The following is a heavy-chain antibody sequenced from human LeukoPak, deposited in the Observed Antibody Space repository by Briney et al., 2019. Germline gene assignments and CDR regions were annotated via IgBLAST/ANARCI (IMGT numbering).Heavy chain of an antibody. Sequence: ASVKVSYKASGYTFTSYDINWVRQATGQGLEWMGWMNPNSGNTGYAQKFQGRVTMTRNTSISTAYMELSSLRSEDTAVYYCARGLTYYYGSGSYYNGDYWGQGTLVTVSS. CDR1: GYTFTSYD. V-gene: IGHV1-8*01. J-gene: IGHJ4*02. CDR3: ARGLTYYYGSGSYYNGDY. CDR2: MNPNSGNT. D-gene: IGHD3-10*01.